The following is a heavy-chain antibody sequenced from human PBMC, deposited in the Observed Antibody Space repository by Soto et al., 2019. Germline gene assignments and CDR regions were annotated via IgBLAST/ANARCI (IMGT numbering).Heavy chain of an antibody. CDR1: GFTFSSYG. CDR2: IWYDGSNK. J-gene: IGHJ3*02. V-gene: IGHV3-33*01. Sequence: VQLLESGGGLVQPGRSLRLSCAASGFTFSSYGMHWVRQAPGKGLEWVAVIWYDGSNKYYADSVKGRFTISRDNSKNTLYLQMNSLRAEDTAVYYCARSRIIDDAFDIWGQGTMVTVSS. CDR3: ARSRIIDDAFDI. D-gene: IGHD2-15*01.